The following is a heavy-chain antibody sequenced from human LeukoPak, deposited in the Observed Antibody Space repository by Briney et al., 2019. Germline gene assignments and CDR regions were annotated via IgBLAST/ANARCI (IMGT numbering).Heavy chain of an antibody. Sequence: PSETLSLTCTVSGGSISSSSYYWGWIRQPPGKGLEWTGSIYYSGSSYYNPSLKSRVTISVHTSKNQFSLKLSSVTAADTAVYYCARHVDTATDYFDYWGQGTLVTVSS. D-gene: IGHD5-18*01. J-gene: IGHJ4*02. CDR1: GGSISSSSYY. CDR2: IYYSGSS. CDR3: ARHVDTATDYFDY. V-gene: IGHV4-39*01.